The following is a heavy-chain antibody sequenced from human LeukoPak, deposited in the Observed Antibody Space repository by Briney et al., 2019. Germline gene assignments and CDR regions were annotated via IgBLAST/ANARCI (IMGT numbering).Heavy chain of an antibody. Sequence: SQTLSLTCTVSGGSISSGGYYWSWIRQHPGKGLEWIGYIYYSGSTYYNPSLKSRVTISVDTSKNQFSLKLSSVTAADTAVYYCASPLIWFGELFPSGMDVWGKGTTVTVSS. J-gene: IGHJ6*04. CDR2: IYYSGST. V-gene: IGHV4-31*03. CDR1: GGSISSGGYY. D-gene: IGHD3-10*01. CDR3: ASPLIWFGELFPSGMDV.